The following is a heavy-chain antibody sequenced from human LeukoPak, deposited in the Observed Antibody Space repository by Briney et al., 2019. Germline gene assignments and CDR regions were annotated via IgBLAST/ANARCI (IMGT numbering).Heavy chain of an antibody. Sequence: ASVKVSCKASGYTFTSYDINWVRQATGQGLEWMGIINPSGGSTSYAQKFQGRVTMTRDTSTSTVYMELSSLRSEDTAVYYCARARSGSYTWFDPWGQGTLVTVSS. CDR1: GYTFTSYD. CDR3: ARARSGSYTWFDP. J-gene: IGHJ5*02. CDR2: INPSGGST. D-gene: IGHD1-26*01. V-gene: IGHV1-46*01.